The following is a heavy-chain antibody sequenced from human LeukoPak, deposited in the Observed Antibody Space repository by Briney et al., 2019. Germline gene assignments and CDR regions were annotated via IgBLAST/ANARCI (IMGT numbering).Heavy chain of an antibody. D-gene: IGHD6-19*01. V-gene: IGHV3-74*01. CDR3: ATAGQWRFDS. CDR2: LSPDGGTT. CDR1: GFTFSSYW. Sequence: QPGGSLRLSCAASGFTFSSYWMHWVRQAPGKGLVWVSRLSPDGGTTDYSDSVRGRFTISRDNAMDTLYLQMNSLRADDTAVYYCATAGQWRFDSWGLGTLVTVSS. J-gene: IGHJ4*02.